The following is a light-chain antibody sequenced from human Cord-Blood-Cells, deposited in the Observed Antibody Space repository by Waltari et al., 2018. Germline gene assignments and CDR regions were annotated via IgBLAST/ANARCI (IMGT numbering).Light chain of an antibody. CDR1: RRDVGGYNY. Sequence: PPLTRPASVSGSPVLSFTISSTETRRDVGGYNYVSWYQQHPGKAPKLMIYDVSNRPSGVSTRFSGSKSGNTASLTISGLQAEDEADYDCSSYTSSSTLVFGTGTKVTVL. J-gene: IGLJ1*01. CDR2: DVS. V-gene: IGLV2-14*01. CDR3: SSYTSSSTLV.